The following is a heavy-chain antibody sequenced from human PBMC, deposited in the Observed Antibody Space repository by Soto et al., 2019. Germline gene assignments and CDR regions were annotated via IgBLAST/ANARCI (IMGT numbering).Heavy chain of an antibody. CDR2: IGTAGDT. CDR1: GFTFSSYD. J-gene: IGHJ4*02. D-gene: IGHD2-21*01. V-gene: IGHV3-13*01. Sequence: EVQLVESGGGLVQPGGSLRLSCAASGFTFSSYDMHWVRQATGKGLEWVSAIGTAGDTYYPGSVKGRFTISRENAKNSLYLQMNGLRAGDTAVYYCARGDGSNGYFDYWGQGTLVTVSS. CDR3: ARGDGSNGYFDY.